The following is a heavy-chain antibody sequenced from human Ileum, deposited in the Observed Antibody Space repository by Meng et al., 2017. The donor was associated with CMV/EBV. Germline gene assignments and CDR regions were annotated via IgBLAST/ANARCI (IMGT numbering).Heavy chain of an antibody. D-gene: IGHD6-19*01. CDR2: INHSGST. V-gene: IGHV4-34*01. J-gene: IGHJ4*02. CDR3: ARGRVAGV. Sequence: QVQLQPWGAGLLKPSEPLSLTFAVYGGSFSGYYWSWIRQPPGKGLEWIGEINHSGSTNYNPSLKSRVTISVDTSKNQFSLKLSSVTAADTAVYYCARGRVAGVWGQGTLVTVSS. CDR1: GGSFSGYY.